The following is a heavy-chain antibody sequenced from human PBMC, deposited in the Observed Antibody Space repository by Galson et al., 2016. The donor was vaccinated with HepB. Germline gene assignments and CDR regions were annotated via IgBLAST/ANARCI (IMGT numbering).Heavy chain of an antibody. D-gene: IGHD2-15*01. V-gene: IGHV3-48*02. J-gene: IGHJ2*01. CDR3: ATRYCSGGCCYSAAPGYWYFDL. CDR2: ISSSSSSI. Sequence: SLRLSCAASGFTFSSYTMNWVRQAPGKGLEWVSYISSSSSSIYYADSVKGRFTLSRDNAKNSLYLQMNSLRDEDTAVYYCATRYCSGGCCYSAAPGYWYFDLWGRGTLVTVSS. CDR1: GFTFSSYT.